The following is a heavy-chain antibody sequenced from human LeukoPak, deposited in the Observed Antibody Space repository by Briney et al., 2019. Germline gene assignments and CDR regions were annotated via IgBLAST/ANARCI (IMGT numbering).Heavy chain of an antibody. CDR2: SYSGGDT. Sequence: PGGSLRLSCAASGFTVSRNYMSWVRQAPGKGLEWISVSYSGGDTYYPDSVEGRFTVSRDNPKNTVYLQMNSLRAEDTAVYFCARSPVLDRNDWSFADWGQGTLVTVSS. J-gene: IGHJ4*02. CDR1: GFTVSRNY. V-gene: IGHV3-53*01. D-gene: IGHD1-1*01. CDR3: ARSPVLDRNDWSFAD.